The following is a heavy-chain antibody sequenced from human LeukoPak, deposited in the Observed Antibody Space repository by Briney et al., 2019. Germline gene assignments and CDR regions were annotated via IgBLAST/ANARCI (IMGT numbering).Heavy chain of an antibody. Sequence: PGGSLRLSCAASGFTFSSYGMHWVRQAPGKGLEWVAFIRYDGSNKYYADTVKGRFTTSRDNSKNTLYLQMNSLRAEDTAVYYCARAPPLYCSGGSSYLDAFDIWGQGTMVTISS. CDR1: GFTFSSYG. J-gene: IGHJ3*02. CDR3: ARAPPLYCSGGSSYLDAFDI. V-gene: IGHV3-30*02. CDR2: IRYDGSNK. D-gene: IGHD2-15*01.